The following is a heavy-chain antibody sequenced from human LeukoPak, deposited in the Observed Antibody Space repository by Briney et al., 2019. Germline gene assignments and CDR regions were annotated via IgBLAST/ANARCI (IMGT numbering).Heavy chain of an antibody. CDR2: ITDTGGNT. D-gene: IGHD2/OR15-2a*01. CDR3: AKAPERSCNDAACYPLDY. V-gene: IGHV3-23*01. Sequence: GGSLRLSCAASGFRFSDYAMTWVRQAPGKGPEWLSSITDTGGNTYSADSRFTIPRDNSKNTLYLQMNSLRVEDTAVYYCAKAPERSCNDAACYPLDYWGQGTLVTVSS. CDR1: GFRFSDYA. J-gene: IGHJ4*02.